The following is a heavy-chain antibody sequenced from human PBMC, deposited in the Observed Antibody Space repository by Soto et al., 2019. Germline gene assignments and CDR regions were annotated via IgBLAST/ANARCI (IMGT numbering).Heavy chain of an antibody. CDR2: ISAYNGNT. CDR1: GYTFTSYG. V-gene: IGHV1-18*01. J-gene: IGHJ3*02. CDR3: ATSTLDAFDI. Sequence: WASVKVSCKASGYTFTSYGISWVRQAPGQGLEWMGWISAYNGNTNYAQKLQGRVTMTADTSTSTAYMELRSLRSDDTAVYYCATSTLDAFDIWGQGTMVTVSS.